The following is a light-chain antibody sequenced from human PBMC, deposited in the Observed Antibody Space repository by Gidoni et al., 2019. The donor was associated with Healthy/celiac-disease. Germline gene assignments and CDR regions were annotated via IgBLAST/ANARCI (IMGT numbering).Light chain of an antibody. J-gene: IGLJ1*01. Sequence: HSALTQPASVSGSPGQSITISCTGTSSDVGGYNYVSWYQQHPGKAPKLMIYEVSNRPSGVSNRFSCSKSSNTASLTITGLQAEDEADYYCSSYTSSSTRVFGTGTKVTVL. V-gene: IGLV2-14*01. CDR3: SSYTSSSTRV. CDR1: SSDVGGYNY. CDR2: EVS.